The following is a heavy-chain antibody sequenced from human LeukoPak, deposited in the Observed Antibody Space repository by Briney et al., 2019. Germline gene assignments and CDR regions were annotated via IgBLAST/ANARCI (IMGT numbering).Heavy chain of an antibody. Sequence: GGSLRLSCAASGFTFSSYAMSWVRQAPGKGLEWVSAISGSGGSTYYADSVKGRFTISRDNSKNTLHLQMNSLRAEDTAVYYRAKTYYYDSSGYYSHFDYWGQGTLVTVSS. CDR3: AKTYYYDSSGYYSHFDY. D-gene: IGHD3-22*01. V-gene: IGHV3-23*01. CDR1: GFTFSSYA. J-gene: IGHJ4*02. CDR2: ISGSGGST.